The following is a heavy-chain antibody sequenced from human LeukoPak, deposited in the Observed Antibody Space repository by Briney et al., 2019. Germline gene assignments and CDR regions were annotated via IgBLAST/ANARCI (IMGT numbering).Heavy chain of an antibody. D-gene: IGHD2-8*01. CDR3: AKCRRSMLFDP. CDR1: GFIFSYYG. V-gene: IGHV3-23*01. Sequence: GGSLRLSCEVSGFIFSYYGMNWVRQAPGKGLEWVSAISDSGDATYYADSVKGRFTISRDNSKSTLYLQMNNLRAEDTALYYCAKCRRSMLFDPWGQGTLVTVSS. CDR2: ISDSGDAT. J-gene: IGHJ5*02.